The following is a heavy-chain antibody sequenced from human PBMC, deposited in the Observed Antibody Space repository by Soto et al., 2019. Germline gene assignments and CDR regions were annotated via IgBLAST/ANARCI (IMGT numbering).Heavy chain of an antibody. Sequence: QVQLVESGGGVVQPGRSLRLSCAASGFTFSSYGMHWVRQAPGKGLEWVADISYDGSNKYYADSVKGRFTISRDNSKNTLYLQMHSLRAEATAVYYCAKGVEPYGDDREGANWGQGTLVTVSS. V-gene: IGHV3-30*18. CDR2: ISYDGSNK. J-gene: IGHJ4*02. D-gene: IGHD4-17*01. CDR3: AKGVEPYGDDREGAN. CDR1: GFTFSSYG.